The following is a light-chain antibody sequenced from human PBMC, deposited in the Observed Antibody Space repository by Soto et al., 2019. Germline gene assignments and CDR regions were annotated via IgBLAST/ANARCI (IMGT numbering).Light chain of an antibody. V-gene: IGKV1-5*03. CDR1: RSISNW. J-gene: IGKJ1*01. CDR3: QQYNSYWT. CDR2: KAS. Sequence: DIQMTQSPSTLSASVGDRVTITCRASRSISNWLAWYQQKPGKAPKLLIYKASSLEGGVPSRFSGSGSGTEFTLTISSLQPDDFATYYCQQYNSYWTFGQGTKVEIK.